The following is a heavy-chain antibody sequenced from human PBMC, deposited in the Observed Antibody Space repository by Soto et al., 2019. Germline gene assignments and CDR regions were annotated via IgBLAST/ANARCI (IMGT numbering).Heavy chain of an antibody. CDR2: IFPDDSDT. Sequence: GESLKISCKGSGYRFSSYWIGWVRQMPGKGLEWMGIIFPDDSDTRYNPSFRGQVIISADKSISTAYLQWSSLKASDTAIYYCARHGSIGAHNNWFDSWGQGTLVTVSS. V-gene: IGHV5-51*01. D-gene: IGHD6-6*01. J-gene: IGHJ5*01. CDR3: ARHGSIGAHNNWFDS. CDR1: GYRFSSYW.